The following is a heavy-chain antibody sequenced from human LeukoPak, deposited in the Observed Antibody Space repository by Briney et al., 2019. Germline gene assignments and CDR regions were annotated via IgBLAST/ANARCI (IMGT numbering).Heavy chain of an antibody. D-gene: IGHD2-15*01. J-gene: IGHJ4*02. Sequence: GGSLRLSCAASGFTFSSYSMNWVRQAPGKALEWVSSISSSSSYIYYADSVKGRFTISRDNAKNSLYLQMNSLRAEDTAVYYCARDGVSLGAAALNYWGQGTLVTVSS. CDR1: GFTFSSYS. V-gene: IGHV3-21*01. CDR2: ISSSSSYI. CDR3: ARDGVSLGAAALNY.